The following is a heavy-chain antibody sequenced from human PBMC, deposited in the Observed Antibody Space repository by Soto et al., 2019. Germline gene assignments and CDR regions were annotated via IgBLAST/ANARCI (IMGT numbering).Heavy chain of an antibody. CDR1: GYSFTSYW. J-gene: IGHJ6*04. Sequence: GESLKISCKGSGYSFTSYWIAWVRQMPGKGLEWMGIICPGDSDIKYSPSFQGQVTISADKSISTAYLQWSSLKASDTAMYYCASLMELEYYDFWGGLYGIDVCRKGITVTVSS. CDR3: ASLMELEYYDFWGGLYGIDV. CDR2: ICPGDSDI. V-gene: IGHV5-51*01. D-gene: IGHD3-3*01.